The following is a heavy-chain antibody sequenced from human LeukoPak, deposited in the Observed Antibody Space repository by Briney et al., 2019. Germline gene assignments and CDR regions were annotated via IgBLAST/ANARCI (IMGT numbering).Heavy chain of an antibody. CDR1: GGSISSYY. V-gene: IGHV4-59*08. CDR2: IYYSGST. D-gene: IGHD3-10*01. Sequence: PSETLSLTCTVSGGSISSYYWSWIRQPPGKGLEWIGYIYYSGSTNYNPSLKSRVTISVDTSKNQFSLKLSSVTAADTAVYYCARQPPEYGSGNYYYYYGMDVWGQGTTVTVSS. J-gene: IGHJ6*02. CDR3: ARQPPEYGSGNYYYYYGMDV.